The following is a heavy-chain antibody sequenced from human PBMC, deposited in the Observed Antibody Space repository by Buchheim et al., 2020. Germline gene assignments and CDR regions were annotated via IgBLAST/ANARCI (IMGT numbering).Heavy chain of an antibody. CDR3: AIGATTDNIYISYYMDV. CDR2: ITPIFGTA. CDR1: GGSFSSSA. D-gene: IGHD3-16*01. J-gene: IGHJ6*03. Sequence: QVQLVQSGAEVKRPGSSVRVSCKASGGSFSSSAINWVRQAPGQGLEWLGGITPIFGTANYAQKFQGRVTITADESTSTAYMALSSLRSEDTAVYFCAIGATTDNIYISYYMDVWGNGTT. V-gene: IGHV1-69*01.